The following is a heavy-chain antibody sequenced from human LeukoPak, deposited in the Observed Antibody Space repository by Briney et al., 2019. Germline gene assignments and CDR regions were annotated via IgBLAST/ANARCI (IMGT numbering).Heavy chain of an antibody. CDR3: ARLKNYGDYGY. Sequence: ASVKVSCKASGYTFTSYGISWVRQAPGQGLEWMGWIYSYNGNTNYAQKFRGRVTMTTDTSTSIAYMELRRLTSDDTAVYYCARLKNYGDYGYWGQGTLVTVSS. CDR2: IYSYNGNT. CDR1: GYTFTSYG. V-gene: IGHV1-18*01. J-gene: IGHJ4*02. D-gene: IGHD4-17*01.